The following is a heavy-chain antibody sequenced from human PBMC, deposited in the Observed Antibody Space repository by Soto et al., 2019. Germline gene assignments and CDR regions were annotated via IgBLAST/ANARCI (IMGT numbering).Heavy chain of an antibody. CDR1: GFTFSSYW. CDR2: MNTDGSDT. D-gene: IGHD2-8*01. J-gene: IGHJ5*02. V-gene: IGHV3-74*01. CDR3: AREGMGFSYWFDP. Sequence: EMQLVESGGGLVQPGGSLRLSCAASGFTFSSYWMHWVRQAPGKGLVWVSRMNTDGSDTYYADSVKGRFTISRDNARNTVYLQMTSLRVEDTAVYYCAREGMGFSYWFDPRGQGTLVRVSS.